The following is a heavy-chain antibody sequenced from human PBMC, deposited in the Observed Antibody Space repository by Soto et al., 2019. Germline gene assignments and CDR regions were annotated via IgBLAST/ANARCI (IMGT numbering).Heavy chain of an antibody. J-gene: IGHJ4*02. CDR2: FIPIFVSA. CDR1: GGTVSSYA. Sequence: SGKVCCKASGGTVSSYAITWVRQAPGKGLEWMGVFIPIFVSAHYAPKFQGRITITADESTSTAYMELSGLTSEDTAIYYCARDVSSDTTGFRGYDLWGQGTQVTVSS. D-gene: IGHD3-10*01. CDR3: ARDVSSDTTGFRGYDL. V-gene: IGHV1-69*13.